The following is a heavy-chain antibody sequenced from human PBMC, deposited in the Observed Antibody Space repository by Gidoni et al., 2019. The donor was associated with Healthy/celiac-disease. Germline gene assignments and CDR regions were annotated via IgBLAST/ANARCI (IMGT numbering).Heavy chain of an antibody. CDR1: GFTFDDYT. CDR3: AKDKGDGYYDFWSGYLDY. Sequence: EVQLVESGGVVVQPGGSLRLSCAASGFTFDDYTMHWVRQAPGKGLEWVSLISWDGGSTYYADSVKGRFTISRDNSKNSLYLQMNSLRTEDTALYYCAKDKGDGYYDFWSGYLDYWGQGTLVTVSS. CDR2: ISWDGGST. D-gene: IGHD3-3*01. J-gene: IGHJ4*02. V-gene: IGHV3-43*01.